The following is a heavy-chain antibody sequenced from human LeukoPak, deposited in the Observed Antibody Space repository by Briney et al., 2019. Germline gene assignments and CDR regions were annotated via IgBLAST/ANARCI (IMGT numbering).Heavy chain of an antibody. CDR1: GFTFSSYS. V-gene: IGHV3-21*01. J-gene: IGHJ4*02. CDR3: ARDGKFLEWLSVLDY. Sequence: GVSLRLSCAASGFTFSSYSMNWVRQAPGKGLEWVSSISSSSSYIYYADSVKGRFTISRDNAKNSLYLQMNSLRAEDTAVYYCARDGKFLEWLSVLDYWGQGTLVTVSS. CDR2: ISSSSSYI. D-gene: IGHD3-3*01.